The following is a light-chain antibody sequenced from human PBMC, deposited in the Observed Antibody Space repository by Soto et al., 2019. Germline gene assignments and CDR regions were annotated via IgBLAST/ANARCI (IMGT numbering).Light chain of an antibody. CDR3: LQHNSYPLT. J-gene: IGKJ4*01. CDR1: QSISSY. CDR2: TGS. Sequence: DIQMTQSPSSLSASVGDRVTITCRASQSISSYLNWYQQKPGKAPNLLIYTGSSLQSGVPSRFSGSGSGTDFTLTINSLQPEDFATYYCLQHNSYPLTFGGGTKV. V-gene: IGKV1-17*01.